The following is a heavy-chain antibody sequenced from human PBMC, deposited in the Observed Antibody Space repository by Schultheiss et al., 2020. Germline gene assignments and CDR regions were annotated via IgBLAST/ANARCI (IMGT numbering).Heavy chain of an antibody. Sequence: GGSLRLSCAASGFTFSSYSMDWVRQAPGQGLEWVAAIGSTGQSTHYADSVRGRFTISRDNSKNTLYLQMNSLRAEDTAVYYCARVDYRYYGMDVWGQGTTVTVSS. CDR1: GFTFSSYS. J-gene: IGHJ6*02. D-gene: IGHD3-16*01. V-gene: IGHV3-21*01. CDR3: ARVDYRYYGMDV. CDR2: IGSTGQST.